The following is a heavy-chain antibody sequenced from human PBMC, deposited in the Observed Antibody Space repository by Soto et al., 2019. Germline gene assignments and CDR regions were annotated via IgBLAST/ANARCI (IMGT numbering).Heavy chain of an antibody. CDR2: ISSSGSTI. V-gene: IGHV3-11*01. Sequence: QVQLVESGGGLVKPGGSLRLSCAASGFTFSDYYMSWIRQAPGKGLEWVSYISSSGSTIYYADSVKGRFTISRDNAKNSPYLQMNSLRAEDTAVYYCARRIVAAKIYYYYYYMDVWGKGTTVTVSS. D-gene: IGHD5-12*01. CDR1: GFTFSDYY. CDR3: ARRIVAAKIYYYYYYMDV. J-gene: IGHJ6*03.